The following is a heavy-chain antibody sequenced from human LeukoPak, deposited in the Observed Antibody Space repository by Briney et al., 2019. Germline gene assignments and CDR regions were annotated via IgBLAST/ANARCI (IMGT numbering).Heavy chain of an antibody. CDR2: IYPGDSDT. Sequence: GESLKISCKGSGYSFTSYWIGWVRQMPGKGLEWMGIIYPGDSDTRYSPSFQGQVTNSADKSISTAYLQWSSLKASDTAMYYCARGVPRSDRSTSCRGCADYWGQGTLVTVSS. CDR1: GYSFTSYW. CDR3: ARGVPRSDRSTSCRGCADY. D-gene: IGHD2-2*01. J-gene: IGHJ4*02. V-gene: IGHV5-51*01.